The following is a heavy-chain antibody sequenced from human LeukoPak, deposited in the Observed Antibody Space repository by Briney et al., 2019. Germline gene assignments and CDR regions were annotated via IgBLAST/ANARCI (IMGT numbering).Heavy chain of an antibody. D-gene: IGHD1-26*01. CDR3: ARDLSGSSDRTGY. J-gene: IGHJ4*02. V-gene: IGHV1-69*04. Sequence: SVKVSCKASGGTFSSYAISWVRQAPGKGLEWMGRIIPILGIANYAQKFQGRVTITADKSTSTAYMELSSLRSEDTAVYYCARDLSGSSDRTGYWGQGTLVTVSS. CDR1: GGTFSSYA. CDR2: IIPILGIA.